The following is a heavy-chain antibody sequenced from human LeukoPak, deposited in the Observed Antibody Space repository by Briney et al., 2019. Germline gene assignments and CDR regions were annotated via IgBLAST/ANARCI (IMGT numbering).Heavy chain of an antibody. CDR3: ARLSVDTAMVAAFDI. CDR2: INPNSGGT. D-gene: IGHD5-18*01. Sequence: SVKVSCKASGYTFTGYYMHWVRQAPGQGLEWMGRINPNSGGTNYAQKFQGRVTMTRDTSISTAYMELSRLRSDDTAVYYCARLSVDTAMVAAFDIWGQGTMVTVSS. CDR1: GYTFTGYY. J-gene: IGHJ3*02. V-gene: IGHV1-2*06.